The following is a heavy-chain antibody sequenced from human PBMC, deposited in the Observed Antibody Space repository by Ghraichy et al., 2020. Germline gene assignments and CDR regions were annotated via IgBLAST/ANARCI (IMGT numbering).Heavy chain of an antibody. CDR1: GGSISSYY. D-gene: IGHD4/OR15-4a*01. V-gene: IGHV4-59*01. J-gene: IGHJ6*02. CDR2: IYYSGST. CDR3: ARGLSRYYYYYYGMDV. Sequence: SETLSLTCTVSGGSISSYYWSWIRQPPGKGLEWIGYIYYSGSTNYNPSLKSRVTISVDTSKNQFSLKLSSVTAADTAVYYCARGLSRYYYYYYGMDVWGQGTTVTVSS.